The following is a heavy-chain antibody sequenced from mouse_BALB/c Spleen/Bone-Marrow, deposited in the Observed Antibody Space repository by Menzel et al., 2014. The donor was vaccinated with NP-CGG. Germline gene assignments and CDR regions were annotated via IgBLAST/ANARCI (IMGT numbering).Heavy chain of an antibody. CDR1: GYTFSSYW. CDR2: ILPGSGST. CDR3: ASGNYY. J-gene: IGHJ2*01. V-gene: IGHV1-9*01. Sequence: QVQLQQSGAELMKPGASVKISCKATGYTFSSYWIEWVKQRPGHGLEWIGEILPGSGSTNYNEKFKGKATFTADTSSNTAYMQLISLASEDAAVYCCASGNYYWGQGTTLTVSA. D-gene: IGHD2-1*01.